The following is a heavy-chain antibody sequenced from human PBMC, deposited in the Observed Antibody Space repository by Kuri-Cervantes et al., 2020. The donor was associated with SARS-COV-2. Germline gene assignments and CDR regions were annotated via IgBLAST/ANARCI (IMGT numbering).Heavy chain of an antibody. CDR1: GGSLSGHH. Sequence: SETLSLTCTVSGGSLSGHHWSWIRQPPGKGLEWIGFVFYTGGTKYNPSLESRLTISVDTSKKQFSLKLSSVTAADTAVYYCARHSDYSSTLLRFLDPQWGFDPWGQGTLVTVSS. CDR2: VFYTGGT. V-gene: IGHV4-59*08. J-gene: IGHJ5*02. D-gene: IGHD3-3*01. CDR3: ARHSDYSSTLLRFLDPQWGFDP.